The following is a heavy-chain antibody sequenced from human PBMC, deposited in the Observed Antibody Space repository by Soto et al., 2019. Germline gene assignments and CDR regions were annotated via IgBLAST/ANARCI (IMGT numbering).Heavy chain of an antibody. CDR3: ARNPPSTRRYMDV. V-gene: IGHV3-23*01. Sequence: EVQLLESGGNLVQPGGSLRLSCAASAFSFSTYAMTWVRQAPGKGLEWVSTISSSGATTHSADSVKGRFTISRDNSNNTLYLQMDSLRADDTAVYYCARNPPSTRRYMDVWGKGTTVTVSS. J-gene: IGHJ6*03. CDR1: AFSFSTYA. CDR2: ISSSGATT.